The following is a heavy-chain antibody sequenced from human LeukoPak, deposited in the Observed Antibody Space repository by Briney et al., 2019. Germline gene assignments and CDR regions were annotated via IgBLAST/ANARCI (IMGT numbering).Heavy chain of an antibody. D-gene: IGHD3-10*01. CDR3: AREGSGSPYFDY. CDR2: IWYDGSNK. J-gene: IGHJ4*02. CDR1: GFTFSSYG. Sequence: GGSLRLSCAASGFTFSSYGMHWVRQAPGKGLEWVAVIWYDGSNKYYADSVKGRFTISRDNSKNTLYLQMNSLRAEDTAVYYCAREGSGSPYFDYWGQGTLVTVSS. V-gene: IGHV3-33*08.